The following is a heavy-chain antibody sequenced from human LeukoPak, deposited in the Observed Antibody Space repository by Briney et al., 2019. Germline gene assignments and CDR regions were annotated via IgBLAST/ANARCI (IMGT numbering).Heavy chain of an antibody. J-gene: IGHJ6*02. CDR2: ISKTSSHI. CDR3: ARHMETVPDYYYGMDV. D-gene: IGHD1-1*01. Sequence: PGGSLRLSCAASGFTFSSYSMDWVRQAPGKGLEWGSSISKTSSHIYYADSVKGRFTISRDNAKNSMYLQMNSLRVEDTAVYYCARHMETVPDYYYGMDVWGQGTTVTVSS. V-gene: IGHV3-21*01. CDR1: GFTFSSYS.